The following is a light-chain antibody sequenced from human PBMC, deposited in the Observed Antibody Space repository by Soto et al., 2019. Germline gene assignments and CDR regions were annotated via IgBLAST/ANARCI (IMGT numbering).Light chain of an antibody. J-gene: IGLJ3*02. V-gene: IGLV2-11*01. CDR2: DVS. CDR1: SSDVGGYNY. Sequence: QSALTQPRSVSGSPGQSVTISCTGTSSDVGGYNYVSWYQHHPGKAPKLMIYDVSKRPSGVPDRFSGSKSGNTASLTISGLQAEFEADYYCCSYAGSSLVFGGGTKLTVL. CDR3: CSYAGSSLV.